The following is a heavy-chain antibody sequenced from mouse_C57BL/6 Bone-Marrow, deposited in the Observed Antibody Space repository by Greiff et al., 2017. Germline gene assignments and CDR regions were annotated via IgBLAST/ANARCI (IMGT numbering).Heavy chain of an antibody. CDR2: LWCGGST. CDR1: GFSLTSYG. J-gene: IGHJ4*01. D-gene: IGHD1-1*01. V-gene: IGHV2-3*01. CDR3: AKPYYYGSSYGYYAMDY. Sequence: VKLQESGPGLVAPSQSLSIPCTVSGFSLTSYGVSWVRHPPGKGLEWLGVLWCGGSTYYHSALISRLSISKDNSKSQVFLKQNSLQTDDTATYYCAKPYYYGSSYGYYAMDYWGQGTSVTVSS.